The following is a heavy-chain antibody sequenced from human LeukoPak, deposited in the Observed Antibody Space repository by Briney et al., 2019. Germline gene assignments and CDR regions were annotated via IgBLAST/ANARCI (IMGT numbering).Heavy chain of an antibody. J-gene: IGHJ6*03. D-gene: IGHD5-18*01. CDR1: GFTFSRYW. Sequence: GGSLRLSCAASGFTFSRYWMSWVRQAPGKGLEWVANIKEDGSEKYYVDSVKGRFTVSRDNTKNSLYLQMNTLRAEDTAVYYCAKASRFGYSYGPREYFYYMDVWGKGTTVTISS. CDR2: IKEDGSEK. CDR3: AKASRFGYSYGPREYFYYMDV. V-gene: IGHV3-7*03.